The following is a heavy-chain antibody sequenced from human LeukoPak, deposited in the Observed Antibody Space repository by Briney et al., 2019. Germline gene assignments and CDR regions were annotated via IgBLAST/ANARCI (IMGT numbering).Heavy chain of an antibody. D-gene: IGHD4-17*01. CDR2: IYSSGYT. CDR3: ARGRLYTVTTLTFDY. J-gene: IGHJ4*02. V-gene: IGHV4-61*02. Sequence: KTSETLSLTCTVSGDSISSGDYYWTWIRQPAGKTLEWIGRIYSSGYTVYSPSLKSRVTISVDTSKNQFSLKLSSVTAADTAVYYCARGRLYTVTTLTFDYWGQGTLVTVSS. CDR1: GDSISSGDYY.